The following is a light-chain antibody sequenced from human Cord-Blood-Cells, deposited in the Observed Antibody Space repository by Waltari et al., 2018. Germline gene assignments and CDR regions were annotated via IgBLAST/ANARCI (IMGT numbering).Light chain of an antibody. CDR2: RNN. V-gene: IGLV1-47*01. Sequence: QPVLTQPPSASGTPGQRVTLPCSGSSSNTGSNYVDWYQQLPGTAPTLLIYRNNQRPSGVPYRFSGSKSGTSASLAISGLRSEDEADYYCAAWDDSLSGPVFGGGTKLTVL. CDR3: AAWDDSLSGPV. J-gene: IGLJ2*01. CDR1: SSNTGSNY.